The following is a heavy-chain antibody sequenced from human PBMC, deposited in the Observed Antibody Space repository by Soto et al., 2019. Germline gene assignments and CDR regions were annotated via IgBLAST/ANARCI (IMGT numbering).Heavy chain of an antibody. CDR1: RFTFSNYA. CDR2: ISAGGGST. CDR3: AKVLGRDIVARTFDY. J-gene: IGHJ4*01. V-gene: IGHV3-23*01. Sequence: PGGSLRLSCAASRFTFSNYAMSWVRQAPGKGLEWVSAISAGGGSTNYADSVKGRFTISRDNSKNTLYLQMNSLRAEDTAVYYCAKVLGRDIVARTFDYWGQEPWSPSPQ. D-gene: IGHD5-12*01.